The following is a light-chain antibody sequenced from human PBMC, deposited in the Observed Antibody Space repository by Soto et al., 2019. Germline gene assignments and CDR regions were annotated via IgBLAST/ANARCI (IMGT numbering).Light chain of an antibody. CDR1: QSVSSN. Sequence: EIVMTQPPATLSVSPGERATLSCRASQSVSSNLAWYQQKPGQAPRLLIYGASTRATGIPARFSGSGSGTEFTLTISSLQSEDFAVYYCQHYNNCPRTFGQGTKVEIK. CDR3: QHYNNCPRT. J-gene: IGKJ1*01. V-gene: IGKV3-15*01. CDR2: GAS.